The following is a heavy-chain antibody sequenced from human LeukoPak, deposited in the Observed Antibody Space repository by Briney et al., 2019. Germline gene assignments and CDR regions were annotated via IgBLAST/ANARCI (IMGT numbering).Heavy chain of an antibody. Sequence: PGGSLRLSCAASGFTFSSYGMPWVRQAPGKGLEWVAVIWYDGSNKYYADSVKGRFTISRDNSKNTLYLQMNSPRAEDTAVCYCAREEGYAYFDYWGQGTLVTVSS. J-gene: IGHJ4*02. CDR1: GFTFSSYG. V-gene: IGHV3-33*01. D-gene: IGHD5-12*01. CDR3: AREEGYAYFDY. CDR2: IWYDGSNK.